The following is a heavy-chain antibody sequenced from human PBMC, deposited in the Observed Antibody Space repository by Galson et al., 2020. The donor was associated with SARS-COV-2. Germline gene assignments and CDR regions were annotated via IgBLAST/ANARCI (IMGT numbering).Heavy chain of an antibody. V-gene: IGHV4-39*01. CDR1: GGSISSTIHY. D-gene: IGHD1-1*01. CDR3: ARLGRSSTWNGKFYYYHYMDV. Sequence: SETLSLTCTVSGGSISSTIHYWGWIRRPPGKGLAWIGSIHYSGTTYYNPSLRSRVTIFVDASNNQFSLKLDSVTAADTAVYYCARLGRSSTWNGKFYYYHYMDVWGKGTTVTVS. CDR2: IHYSGTT. J-gene: IGHJ6*03.